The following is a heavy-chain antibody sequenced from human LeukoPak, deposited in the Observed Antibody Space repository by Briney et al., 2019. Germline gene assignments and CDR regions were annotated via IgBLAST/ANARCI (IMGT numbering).Heavy chain of an antibody. CDR2: IYHSGST. Sequence: SETLSLTCAVSGYSISSGYYWGWLRQPPGKGLEWIGSIYHSGSTYYNPSPKSRVTISLDTSKNQFSLKLSSVTAADTAVYYCARGVVVVPAARPAFFDYWGQGTLVTVSS. CDR1: GYSISSGYY. J-gene: IGHJ4*02. V-gene: IGHV4-38-2*01. D-gene: IGHD2-2*01. CDR3: ARGVVVVPAARPAFFDY.